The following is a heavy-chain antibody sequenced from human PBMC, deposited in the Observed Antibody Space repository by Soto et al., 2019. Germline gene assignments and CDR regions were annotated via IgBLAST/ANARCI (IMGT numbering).Heavy chain of an antibody. D-gene: IGHD5-18*01. CDR2: INGDESST. CDR1: GFTFRDYW. Sequence: EVQLVQSGGGLVQPGGSLRLSCAASGFTFRDYWMHWVRQGPGKGLVWVSRINGDESSTSYADSVKGRFTISRDNAKNTLYLLMNNLRDEYRGVYYCARRGQIQGLAYWGQGTLVNVSS. CDR3: ARRGQIQGLAY. V-gene: IGHV3-74*01. J-gene: IGHJ4*02.